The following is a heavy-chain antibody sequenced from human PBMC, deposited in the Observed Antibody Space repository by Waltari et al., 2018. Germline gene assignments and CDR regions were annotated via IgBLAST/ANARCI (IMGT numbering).Heavy chain of an antibody. CDR3: VRQGYCSRTACQTWAWD. D-gene: IGHD2-2*01. Sequence: QVQLQESGPGLVKPSGTLSLTCAISGDSISCYHWWGWVRQPPGKGLEGIAESSHTEATDNNPSLKSRVTISLDKSKNHFSLNLTSGTAADTAVYYCVRQGYCSRTACQTWAWDWGRGTLVTVSS. CDR2: SSHTEAT. V-gene: IGHV4-4*02. CDR1: GDSISCYHW. J-gene: IGHJ4*02.